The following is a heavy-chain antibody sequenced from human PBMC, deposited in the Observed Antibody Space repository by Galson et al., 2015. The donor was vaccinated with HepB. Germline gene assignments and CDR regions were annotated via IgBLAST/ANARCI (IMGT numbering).Heavy chain of an antibody. D-gene: IGHD3-10*01. CDR1: GFTFSQYP. CDR3: ARDDPGSCDY. V-gene: IGHV3-30-3*01. J-gene: IGHJ4*02. CDR2: TSHDEANK. Sequence: LRLSCAASGFTFSQYPMHWVRQAPGKGLEWVAVTSHDEANKYYAASVQGRFTISKDNSKNTLYLQMNSLRAEDTAVYYCARDDPGSCDYWGQGTLVTVSS.